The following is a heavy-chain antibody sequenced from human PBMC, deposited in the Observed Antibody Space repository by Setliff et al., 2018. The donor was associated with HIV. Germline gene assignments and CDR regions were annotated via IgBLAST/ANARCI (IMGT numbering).Heavy chain of an antibody. CDR1: GGSFTSYT. CDR2: IIPIVTIA. J-gene: IGHJ5*02. CDR3: ARERPGDHYESTGYQLADWFDP. D-gene: IGHD3-22*01. Sequence: GASVKVSCKASGGSFTSYTFSWVRQAPGQGLEWMGRIIPIVTIAHYAEQFVGRVTITADKSTSTTYMEVSSLRSEDTAVHYCARERPGDHYESTGYQLADWFDPWGQGTLVTVSS. V-gene: IGHV1-69*04.